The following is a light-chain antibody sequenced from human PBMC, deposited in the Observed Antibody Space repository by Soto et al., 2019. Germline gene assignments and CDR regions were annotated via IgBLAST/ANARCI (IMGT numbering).Light chain of an antibody. CDR1: QTVLYSSNNKDY. V-gene: IGKV4-1*01. CDR3: QKYNSAPWT. Sequence: DIVMTQSPDSLAVSLGERATINCKSSQTVLYSSNNKDYLAWYQQKPGQPPKLLIYWASTRDSGVPDRFSGSGSGTDFTLTISSLQAEDVAIYYCQKYNSAPWTFGQGTKVEIK. CDR2: WAS. J-gene: IGKJ1*01.